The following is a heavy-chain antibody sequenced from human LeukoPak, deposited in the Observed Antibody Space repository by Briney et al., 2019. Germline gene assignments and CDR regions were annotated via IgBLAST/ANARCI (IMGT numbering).Heavy chain of an antibody. CDR1: GGTFSSYA. CDR2: IIPIFGTA. J-gene: IGHJ6*03. Sequence: SVMVSCKASGGTFSSYAISWVRQAPGQGLEWMGGIIPIFGTANYAQKFQGRVTITTDESTSTAYMELSSLRSEDTAVYYCARDGPCSSSSANYYYYYMDVWGKGTTVTVSS. D-gene: IGHD6-6*01. V-gene: IGHV1-69*05. CDR3: ARDGPCSSSSANYYYYYMDV.